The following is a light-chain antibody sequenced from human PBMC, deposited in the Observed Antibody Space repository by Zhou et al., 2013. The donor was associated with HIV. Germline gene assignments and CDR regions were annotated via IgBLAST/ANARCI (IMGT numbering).Light chain of an antibody. J-gene: IGLJ3*02. CDR1: GSNIGLNT. CDR3: SSYTSNSLV. Sequence: QSVLTQPPSASGTPGQRVTISCSGSGSNIGLNTVNWYQRLPGTAPKLLIYSSNQRPSGVPDRFSASKSGTSASLTIRGLQSEDEADYYCSSYTSNSLVFGGGTKLTVL. V-gene: IGLV1-44*01. CDR2: SSN.